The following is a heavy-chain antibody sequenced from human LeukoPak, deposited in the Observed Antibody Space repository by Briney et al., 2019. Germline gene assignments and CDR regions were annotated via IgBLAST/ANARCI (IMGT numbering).Heavy chain of an antibody. J-gene: IGHJ5*02. Sequence: GESLQISCKGSGYTFTTYWIGWVRQMPGKGLEWMGIIYPGDSDTRYSPSFQGQVTISVDKSISTAYLQWRSLKASDTAMYYCARSGVPGAMTWFDPWGQGTLVTVSS. CDR3: ARSGVPGAMTWFDP. V-gene: IGHV5-51*01. CDR2: IYPGDSDT. D-gene: IGHD2-2*01. CDR1: GYTFTTYW.